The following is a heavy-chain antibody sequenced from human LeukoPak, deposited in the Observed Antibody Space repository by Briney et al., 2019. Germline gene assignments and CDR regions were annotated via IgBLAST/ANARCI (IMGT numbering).Heavy chain of an antibody. V-gene: IGHV3-9*01. CDR1: GFTFDDYA. D-gene: IGHD3-9*01. Sequence: GGSLRLSCAASGFTFDDYAMHWVRQAPGKGLEWVSGISWNSGSIGYADSVKGRFTISRDNAKNSLYLQMNSLRAEDTALYYCAKDAYYDILTGQREDYFDYWGQGTLVTVSS. CDR2: ISWNSGSI. J-gene: IGHJ4*02. CDR3: AKDAYYDILTGQREDYFDY.